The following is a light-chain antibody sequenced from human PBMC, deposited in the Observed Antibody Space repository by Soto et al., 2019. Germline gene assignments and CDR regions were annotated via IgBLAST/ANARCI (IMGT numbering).Light chain of an antibody. CDR3: CSYAGSRTWV. Sequence: QSALTQPASVSGSPGQSITISCTGTSSDVGGYNFVYWYQQHPGKAPKLMIFEAGKRPSGISNRFSGSKSGNTASLTISGLQAEDEADYYCCSYAGSRTWVFGGGTKLTVL. J-gene: IGLJ3*02. CDR1: SSDVGGYNF. CDR2: EAG. V-gene: IGLV2-23*01.